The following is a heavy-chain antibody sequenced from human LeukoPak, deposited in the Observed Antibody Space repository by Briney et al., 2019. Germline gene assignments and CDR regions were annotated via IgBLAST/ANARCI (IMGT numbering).Heavy chain of an antibody. CDR3: ARGGGHFDY. Sequence: GGSLRLSCAASGFTFSSYAMSWVRQAPGKGLEWVSAISGSGGSTYYADSVKGRFTISRDNAKNSLYLQMNSLRAEDTAVYYCARGGGHFDYWGQGTLVTVSS. D-gene: IGHD3-10*01. J-gene: IGHJ4*02. V-gene: IGHV3-23*01. CDR2: ISGSGGST. CDR1: GFTFSSYA.